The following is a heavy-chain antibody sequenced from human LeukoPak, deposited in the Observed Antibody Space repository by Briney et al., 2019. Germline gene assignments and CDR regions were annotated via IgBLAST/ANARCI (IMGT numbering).Heavy chain of an antibody. Sequence: PGGSLRLSCATSGFIFRNYDIYWVRQVTGKGLEWVSISGFTGDTNYAASVKGRFTVSRGNAKNSLFLQMDSLRVGDTAIYYCARVNCTGGNCFFDYWGQGTLVTVSS. D-gene: IGHD2-8*02. V-gene: IGHV3-13*01. J-gene: IGHJ4*02. CDR2: SGFTGDT. CDR3: ARVNCTGGNCFFDY. CDR1: GFIFRNYD.